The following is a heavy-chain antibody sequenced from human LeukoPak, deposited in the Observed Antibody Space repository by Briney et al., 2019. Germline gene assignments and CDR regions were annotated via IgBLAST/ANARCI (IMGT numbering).Heavy chain of an antibody. J-gene: IGHJ4*02. Sequence: GRSLRLSCAASGFTFSSYAMHWVRQAPGKGLEWVAVISYDGSNKYYADSVKDRFTISRDNSKNTLYLQMNSLGAEDTAVYYCARGGFDYDPIDYWGQGTLVTVSS. D-gene: IGHD4-17*01. V-gene: IGHV3-30-3*01. CDR3: ARGGFDYDPIDY. CDR1: GFTFSSYA. CDR2: ISYDGSNK.